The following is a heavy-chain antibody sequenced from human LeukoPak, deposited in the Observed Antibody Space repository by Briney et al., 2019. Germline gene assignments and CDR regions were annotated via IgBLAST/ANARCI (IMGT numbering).Heavy chain of an antibody. CDR1: GGSISSYY. CDR2: IYYSGST. V-gene: IGHV4-59*08. Sequence: SETLSLTCTVSGGSISSYYWSWIRQPPGKGLEWIGYIYYSGSTNYNPSLKSRVTISVDTSKNQFSLKLSSVTAADTAVYYCARRAPGIGQHFDYWGQGTLVTVSS. J-gene: IGHJ4*02. D-gene: IGHD1-1*01. CDR3: ARRAPGIGQHFDY.